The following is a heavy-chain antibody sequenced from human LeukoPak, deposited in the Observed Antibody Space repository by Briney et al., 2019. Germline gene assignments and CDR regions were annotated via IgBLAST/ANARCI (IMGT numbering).Heavy chain of an antibody. CDR2: INPNSGGT. CDR3: ARYSGYEFYYDY. V-gene: IGHV1-2*02. D-gene: IGHD5-12*01. J-gene: IGHJ4*02. Sequence: ASVKVSCKASGYTFTSYGISWVRQAPGQGLEWMGWINPNSGGTNYAQKFQGRVTMTRDTSISTAYMELSRLRSDDTAVYYCARYSGYEFYYDYWGQGTLVTVSP. CDR1: GYTFTSYG.